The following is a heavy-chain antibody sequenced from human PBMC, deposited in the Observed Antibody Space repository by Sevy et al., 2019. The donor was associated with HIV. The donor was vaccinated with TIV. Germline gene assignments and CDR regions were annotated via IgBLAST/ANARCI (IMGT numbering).Heavy chain of an antibody. CDR1: GGSISSYY. D-gene: IGHD2-15*01. Sequence: SETLSLTCTVSGGSISSYYWSWIRQPPGKGLEWIGYIYYSGSTNYNPSLKSRVTISVDTSKNQFSLMLSSVTAADTAVYYCARSRGYCSGGSCYSGLYGYVYAFDIWGQGTMVTVSS. V-gene: IGHV4-59*01. J-gene: IGHJ3*02. CDR3: ARSRGYCSGGSCYSGLYGYVYAFDI. CDR2: IYYSGST.